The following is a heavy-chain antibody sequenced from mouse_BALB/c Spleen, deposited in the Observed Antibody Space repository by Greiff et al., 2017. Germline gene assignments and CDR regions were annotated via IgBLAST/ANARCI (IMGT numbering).Heavy chain of an antibody. CDR3: ARQGRLLYFDY. Sequence: EVQVVESGGGLVKPGGSLKLSCAASGFAFSSYDMSWVRQTPEKRLEWVAYISSGGGSTYYPDTVKGRFTISRDNAKNTLYLQMSSLKSEDTAMYYCARQGRLLYFDYWGQGTSLTVSS. D-gene: IGHD2-3*01. CDR2: ISSGGGST. J-gene: IGHJ2*02. V-gene: IGHV5-12-1*01. CDR1: GFAFSSYD.